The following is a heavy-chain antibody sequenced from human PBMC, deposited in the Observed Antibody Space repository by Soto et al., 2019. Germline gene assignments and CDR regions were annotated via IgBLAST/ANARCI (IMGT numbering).Heavy chain of an antibody. CDR2: INHSGST. V-gene: IGHV4-34*01. CDR1: GGSFSGYY. Sequence: QVQLQQWGAGLLKPSETLSLTCAVYGGSFSGYYWSWLRQPPGQGLEWIGEINHSGSTNYNPSLKSRVSLSVATSKNPFSLKLSSVTAADTAVYYCARAPYYYGSGSYYRGYYYYLDVWGKVTTVTVSS. CDR3: ARAPYYYGSGSYYRGYYYYLDV. J-gene: IGHJ6*03. D-gene: IGHD3-10*01.